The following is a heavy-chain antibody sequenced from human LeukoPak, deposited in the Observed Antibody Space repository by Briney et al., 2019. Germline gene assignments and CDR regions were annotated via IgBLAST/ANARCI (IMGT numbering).Heavy chain of an antibody. CDR1: GYTFTGYY. CDR2: INPNSGGT. J-gene: IGHJ4*02. D-gene: IGHD3-10*01. Sequence: GASVKVPCKASGYTFTGYYMHWVRQAPGQGLEWMGWINPNSGGTNYAQKFQGRATMTRDTSISTAYMELSRLRSDDTAVYYCARVMVRGVLFDYWGQGTLVTVSS. V-gene: IGHV1-2*02. CDR3: ARVMVRGVLFDY.